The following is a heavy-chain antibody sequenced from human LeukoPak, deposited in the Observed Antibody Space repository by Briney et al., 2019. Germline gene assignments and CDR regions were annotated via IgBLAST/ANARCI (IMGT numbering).Heavy chain of an antibody. V-gene: IGHV4-4*07. CDR1: GGSISSYY. J-gene: IGHJ4*02. D-gene: IGHD4-23*01. CDR2: IYSSGST. CDR3: ARVSTGGRYDY. Sequence: PSETLSLTCSVSGGSISSYYWSWIRQPAGKGLEWIGRIYSSGSTNYNPSLKSRVTMSVDTSNNQFSLKLSSVTAADTAVYYCARVSTGGRYDYWGQGTLVTVSS.